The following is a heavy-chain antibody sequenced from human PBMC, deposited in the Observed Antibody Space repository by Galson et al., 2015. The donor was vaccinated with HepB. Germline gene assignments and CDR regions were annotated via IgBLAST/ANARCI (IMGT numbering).Heavy chain of an antibody. CDR2: ISAYNGNT. V-gene: IGHV1-18*01. D-gene: IGHD4-23*01. CDR1: GYTFTSYG. Sequence: SVKVSCKASGYTFTSYGISWVRQAPGQGLEWMGWISAYNGNTNYAQKLQGRVTMTTDTSTSTAYMELRSLRSDDTAVYYCARLSQDYGGNSVLAPDDDYWGQGTLVTVSS. J-gene: IGHJ4*02. CDR3: ARLSQDYGGNSVLAPDDDY.